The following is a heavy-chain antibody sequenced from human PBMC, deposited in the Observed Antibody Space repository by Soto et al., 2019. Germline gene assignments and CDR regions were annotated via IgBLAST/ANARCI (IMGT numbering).Heavy chain of an antibody. Sequence: PSETLSLTXAVSGGSISSSNWWSWVRQPPGKGLEWIGEIYHSGSTNYNPSLKSRVTISVDKSKNQFSLKLSSVTAADTAVYYCATRTLAVAGYAVYYYYGMDVWGQGATVTVSS. CDR2: IYHSGST. D-gene: IGHD6-19*01. CDR3: ATRTLAVAGYAVYYYYGMDV. J-gene: IGHJ6*02. CDR1: GGSISSSNW. V-gene: IGHV4-4*02.